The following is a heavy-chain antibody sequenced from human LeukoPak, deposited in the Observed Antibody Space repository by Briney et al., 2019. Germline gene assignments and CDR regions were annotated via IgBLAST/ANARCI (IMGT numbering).Heavy chain of an antibody. Sequence: SVKVSCKASGGTFSSYAFSWVRQAPGQGLEWMGGIIPIVGTTNYAQKFQGRVTITADESTSTAYMELSSLRSEDTAVYYCARDSSEFRSLLFHWGQGTLVTVSS. D-gene: IGHD1-14*01. V-gene: IGHV1-69*13. CDR3: ARDSSEFRSLLFH. J-gene: IGHJ1*01. CDR2: IIPIVGTT. CDR1: GGTFSSYA.